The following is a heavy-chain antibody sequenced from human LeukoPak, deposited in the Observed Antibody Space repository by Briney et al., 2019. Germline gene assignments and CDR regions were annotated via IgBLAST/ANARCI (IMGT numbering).Heavy chain of an antibody. D-gene: IGHD3-22*01. Sequence: PSETLSLTCAVYGGPFSGYYWSWIRQPPGKGLEWIGEINHSGSANYNPSLKSRVTISVHMSKNQFSLKLSSVTAADTAVYYCARARGDYYDSSGYYSAFDYWGQGTLVTVSS. J-gene: IGHJ4*02. V-gene: IGHV4-34*01. CDR1: GGPFSGYY. CDR2: INHSGSA. CDR3: ARARGDYYDSSGYYSAFDY.